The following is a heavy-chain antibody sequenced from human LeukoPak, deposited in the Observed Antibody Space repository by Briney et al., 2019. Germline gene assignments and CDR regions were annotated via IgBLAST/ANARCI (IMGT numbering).Heavy chain of an antibody. J-gene: IGHJ4*02. Sequence: SETLSLTCTVSGGSISSYYWSWIRQPPGKGLGWIGYIYYSGSTNYNPSLKSRVTISVDTSKNQFSLKLSSVTAADTAVYYCARHPFATPFDYWGRGTLLTVSS. CDR2: IYYSGST. D-gene: IGHD2-15*01. CDR3: ARHPFATPFDY. CDR1: GGSISSYY. V-gene: IGHV4-59*01.